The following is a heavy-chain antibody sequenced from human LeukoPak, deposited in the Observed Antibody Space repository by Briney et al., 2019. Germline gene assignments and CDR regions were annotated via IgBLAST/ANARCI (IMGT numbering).Heavy chain of an antibody. CDR3: ARLLRYCSGGSCYSGGFDY. J-gene: IGHJ4*02. D-gene: IGHD2-15*01. CDR1: GGSISSYY. V-gene: IGHV4-59*08. Sequence: SETLSLTCTVSGGSISSYYWSWIRQPPGKGLEWIGYIYYSGSTNYNPSLKSRVTISVDTSKNQSSLKLSSVTAADTAVYYCARLLRYCSGGSCYSGGFDYWGQGTLVTVSS. CDR2: IYYSGST.